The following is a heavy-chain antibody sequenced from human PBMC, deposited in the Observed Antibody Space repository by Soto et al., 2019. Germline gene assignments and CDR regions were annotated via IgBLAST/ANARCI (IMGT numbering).Heavy chain of an antibody. Sequence: DVQLLESGGGLVQPEGSLRLSCAASGFTFSSYAMGWVRQGPGKGLEWVAVVSIGGSTDYADSVRGRFTISRDNSKNTLSLQTNSPTAEDTAVYFCAKRRGAGGHFDYWGQGALVTVSS. CDR1: GFTFSSYA. D-gene: IGHD2-15*01. V-gene: IGHV3-23*01. CDR3: AKRRGAGGHFDY. CDR2: VSIGGST. J-gene: IGHJ4*02.